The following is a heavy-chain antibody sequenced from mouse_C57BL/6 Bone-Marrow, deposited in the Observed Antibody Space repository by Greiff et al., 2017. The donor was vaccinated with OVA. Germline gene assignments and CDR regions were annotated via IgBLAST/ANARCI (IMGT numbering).Heavy chain of an antibody. CDR3: ARHDGYHVGFAY. CDR1: GYTFTSYW. D-gene: IGHD2-3*01. V-gene: IGHV1-69*01. CDR2: IDPSDSYT. J-gene: IGHJ3*01. Sequence: VQLQQPGAELVMPGASVKLSCKASGYTFTSYWMHWVKQRPGQGLEWIGEIDPSDSYTNYTQKFKGKSTLTVDKSSSAAYMQLSSLTSEDSAVYYCARHDGYHVGFAYWGQGTLVTVSA.